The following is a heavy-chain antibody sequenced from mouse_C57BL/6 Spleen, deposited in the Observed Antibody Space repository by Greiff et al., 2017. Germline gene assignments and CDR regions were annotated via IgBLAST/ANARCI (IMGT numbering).Heavy chain of an antibody. D-gene: IGHD3-2*02. CDR2: IYPGDGDT. V-gene: IGHV1-82*01. CDR1: GYAFSSSW. J-gene: IGHJ3*01. CDR3: ARDGDSSGYGFAY. Sequence: QVQLQQSGPELVKPGASVKISCKASGYAFSSSWMNWVKQRPGKGLEWIGRIYPGDGDTNYNGKFKGKATLTADKSSSTAYMQLSSLTSEDSAVDFCARDGDSSGYGFAYWGQGTLVTVSA.